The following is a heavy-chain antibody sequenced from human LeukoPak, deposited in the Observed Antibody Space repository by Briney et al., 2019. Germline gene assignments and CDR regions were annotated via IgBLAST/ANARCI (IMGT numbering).Heavy chain of an antibody. J-gene: IGHJ4*02. Sequence: QTGGSLRLSCAASGFTFSSYAMHWVRQAPGKGLEWVAVISYDGSNKYYADSVKGRFTISRDNSKNTLYLQMNSLRAEDTAVYYCASVAAAGIPDYWGQGTLVTVSS. CDR1: GFTFSSYA. CDR2: ISYDGSNK. CDR3: ASVAAAGIPDY. V-gene: IGHV3-30-3*01. D-gene: IGHD6-13*01.